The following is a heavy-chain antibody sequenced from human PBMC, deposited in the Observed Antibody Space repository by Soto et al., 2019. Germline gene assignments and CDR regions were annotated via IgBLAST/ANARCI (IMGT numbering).Heavy chain of an antibody. Sequence: PGGSLRLSCAASGFTVSSNYMSWVRQAPGKGLEWVSVIYSGGSTYYADSVKGRFTISRDNSKNTLYLQMNSLRAEDTAVYYCARVPMVRGVIDLLYFDYWGQGTLVTVSS. V-gene: IGHV3-53*01. CDR3: ARVPMVRGVIDLLYFDY. J-gene: IGHJ4*02. CDR1: GFTVSSNY. D-gene: IGHD3-10*01. CDR2: IYSGGST.